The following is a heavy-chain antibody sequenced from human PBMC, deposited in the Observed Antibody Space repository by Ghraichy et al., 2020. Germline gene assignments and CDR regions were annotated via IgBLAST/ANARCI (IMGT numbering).Heavy chain of an antibody. CDR3: TRDRSERGWRSNTFYYHYYMDV. Sequence: GGSLRLSCTTSGFTFGDYSMSWIRQPPGKGLEWVSSIRGKAYRGTTEYAASVRGRFSISRDDSRRIAYLQMNSLKIEDTAVYYCTRDRSERGWRSNTFYYHYYMDVWGRGTTVTVSS. CDR1: GFTFGDYS. D-gene: IGHD6-19*01. V-gene: IGHV3-49*03. J-gene: IGHJ6*03. CDR2: IRGKAYRGTT.